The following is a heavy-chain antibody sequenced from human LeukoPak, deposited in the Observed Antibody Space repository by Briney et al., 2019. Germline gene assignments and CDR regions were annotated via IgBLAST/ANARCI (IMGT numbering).Heavy chain of an antibody. D-gene: IGHD6-13*01. CDR3: ARLFSSRPAATFHYYYYYMDV. Sequence: GESLKISCKGSGYSFTSYWIGWVRQMPGKGLEWMGIIYPGDSDTRYSPSFQGQVTISADKSISTAYLQWSSLKASDTAMYCCARLFSSRPAATFHYYYYYMDVWGKGTTVTISS. J-gene: IGHJ6*03. CDR2: IYPGDSDT. V-gene: IGHV5-51*01. CDR1: GYSFTSYW.